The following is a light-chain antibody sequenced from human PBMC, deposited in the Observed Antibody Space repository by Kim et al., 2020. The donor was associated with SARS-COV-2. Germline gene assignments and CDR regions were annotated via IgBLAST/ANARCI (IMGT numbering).Light chain of an antibody. CDR2: GAS. Sequence: EIVMTQSPATLSVSPGESATLSCKASQSVSSNLVWYQQKPGQAPRLLIYGASTRATGIPARFSGSGSGTEFTLTISSLQSEDFAVYVCQHYNAWPPWTFGQGTKVEIK. CDR1: QSVSSN. V-gene: IGKV3-15*01. CDR3: QHYNAWPPWT. J-gene: IGKJ1*01.